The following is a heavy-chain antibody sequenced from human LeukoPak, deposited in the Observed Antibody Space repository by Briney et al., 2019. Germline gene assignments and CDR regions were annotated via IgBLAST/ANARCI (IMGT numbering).Heavy chain of an antibody. J-gene: IGHJ5*02. CDR3: ARDLEWGRGVIEGENWFDP. Sequence: SVKVSCKASGGTFSSYAISWVRQAPGQGLEWMGGIIPIFGTANYAQKFQGRVTITADESTSTAYMELSSLRSEDTAVYYCARDLEWGRGVIEGENWFDPWGQGTLVTVSS. CDR2: IIPIFGTA. CDR1: GGTFSSYA. V-gene: IGHV1-69*13. D-gene: IGHD3-3*01.